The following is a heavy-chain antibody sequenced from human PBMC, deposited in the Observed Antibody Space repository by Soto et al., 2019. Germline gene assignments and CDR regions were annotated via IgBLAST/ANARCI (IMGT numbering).Heavy chain of an antibody. CDR3: ARDNIADIVVVQGHRWFDP. J-gene: IGHJ5*02. CDR2: IYYSGST. CDR1: GGSISSGGYY. V-gene: IGHV4-31*03. D-gene: IGHD2-15*01. Sequence: PSETLSLTCTVSGGSISSGGYYWSWIRQHPGKGLEWIGYIYYSGSTYYNPSLKSRVTISVDTSKNQFSLKLSSVTAADTAVYYCARDNIADIVVVQGHRWFDPWGQGTLVTVSS.